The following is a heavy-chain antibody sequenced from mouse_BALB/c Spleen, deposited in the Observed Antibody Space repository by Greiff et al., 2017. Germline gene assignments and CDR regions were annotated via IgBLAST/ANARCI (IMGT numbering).Heavy chain of an antibody. J-gene: IGHJ4*01. Sequence: QVQLKQSGAELVRPGASVTLSCKASGYTFTDYEMHWVKQTPVHGLEWIGAIDPETGGTAYNQKFKGKATLTADKSSSTAYMELRSLTSEDSAVYYCTRAVDDALEYRGQGTSVTVS. CDR3: TRAVDDALEY. V-gene: IGHV1-15*01. CDR1: GYTFTDYE. CDR2: IDPETGGT. D-gene: IGHD2-12*01.